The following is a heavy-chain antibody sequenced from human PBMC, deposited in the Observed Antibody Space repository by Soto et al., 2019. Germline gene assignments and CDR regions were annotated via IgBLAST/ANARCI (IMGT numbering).Heavy chain of an antibody. CDR1: GGSISSGGYY. Sequence: SETLSLTCTVSGGSISSGGYYWSWIRQHPGKGLEWIGYIYYSGSTYYNPSLKSRVTISVDTSKNQFSLKLSSVTAADTAVYYCARGNRAYLRPRYYFDYWGQGTLVTVSS. J-gene: IGHJ4*02. CDR3: ARGNRAYLRPRYYFDY. CDR2: IYYSGST. D-gene: IGHD2-2*01. V-gene: IGHV4-31*03.